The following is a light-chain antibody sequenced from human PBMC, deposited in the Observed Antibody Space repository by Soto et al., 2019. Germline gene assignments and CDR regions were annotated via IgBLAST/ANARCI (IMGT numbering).Light chain of an antibody. Sequence: EIVLTQSPGTLSLSPGERATLSCRASQSVSSTYLAWYQQKPGQAPRLLIYDASIRATGIPDRFSGSGSGTDFSLTISRLQPEDFAVYSCQQYGRSPGLITFGPGTKVDI. CDR3: QQYGRSPGLIT. V-gene: IGKV3-20*01. CDR2: DAS. J-gene: IGKJ3*01. CDR1: QSVSSTY.